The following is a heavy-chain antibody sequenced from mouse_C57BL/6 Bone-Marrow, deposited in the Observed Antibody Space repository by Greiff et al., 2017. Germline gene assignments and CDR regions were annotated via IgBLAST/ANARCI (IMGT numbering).Heavy chain of an antibody. CDR3: ARLEGFAY. CDR1: GFPLTSSG. J-gene: IGHJ3*01. V-gene: IGHV2-6*01. Sequence: VKLQESGPGLVAPSQSLSITCTVSGFPLTSSGVDGVRQSPGKGLGGLGVLWGVGSTHYTSALKSRLSLSQYNTKSQVFLKTNSLQTDDTAMYYCARLEGFAYGGQGTLVTVSA. CDR2: LWGVGST.